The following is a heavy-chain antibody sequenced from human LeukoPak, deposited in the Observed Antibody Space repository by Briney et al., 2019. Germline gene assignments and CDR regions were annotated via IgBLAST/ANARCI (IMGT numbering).Heavy chain of an antibody. J-gene: IGHJ5*02. CDR1: GGSISSTFYY. CDR3: ARHALVGIPPSWFDP. Sequence: PSETLSLTCTVSGGSISSTFYYWGWIRQPPGKGLEWIGSIYYSGSTYYNPSHQSRVTISVETSKNQFSLKLSSVTAADTAVYYCARHALVGIPPSWFDPWGQGTLVTVSS. V-gene: IGHV4-39*01. D-gene: IGHD1-26*01. CDR2: IYYSGST.